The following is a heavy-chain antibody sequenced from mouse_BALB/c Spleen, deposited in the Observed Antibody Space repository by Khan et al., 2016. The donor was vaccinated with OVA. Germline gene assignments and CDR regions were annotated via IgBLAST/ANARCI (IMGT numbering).Heavy chain of an antibody. D-gene: IGHD1-1*02. Sequence: QVQLKQSGAELVRPGASVKLSCKASGYTFTTYWINWVKQRPGQGLEWIGNIYTSDSYTNYNQKFKDKATLTVDKYSSTAYMNLSSPTSEDSAVYYCTADLPMDHWVQCTALTVSS. V-gene: IGHV1-69*02. CDR3: TADLPMDH. CDR2: IYTSDSYT. J-gene: IGHJ2*01. CDR1: GYTFTTYW.